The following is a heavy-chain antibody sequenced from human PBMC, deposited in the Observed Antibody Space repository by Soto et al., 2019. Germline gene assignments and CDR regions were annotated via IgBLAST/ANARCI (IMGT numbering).Heavy chain of an antibody. CDR3: ARRNYDSSGYYFDY. V-gene: IGHV4-59*08. CDR1: GGSISSYY. J-gene: IGHJ4*02. CDR2: IYYSGST. D-gene: IGHD3-22*01. Sequence: SETLSLTCTVSGGSISSYYWSWIRQPPGKGLEWIGYIYYSGSTNYNPSLKSRVTISVDTPKNQFSLKLSSVTAADTAVYYCARRNYDSSGYYFDYWGQGTLVTVSS.